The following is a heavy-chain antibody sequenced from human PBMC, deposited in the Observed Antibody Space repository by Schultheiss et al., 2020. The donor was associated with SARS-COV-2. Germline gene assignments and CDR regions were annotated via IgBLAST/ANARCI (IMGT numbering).Heavy chain of an antibody. Sequence: GESLKISCAASGFTFSSYGMHWVRQAPGKGLEWVSAISGSGGSTYYADSVKGRFTISRDNSKNTLYLQMNSLRAEDTAVYYCAKDWEQLDSFDPWGQGTLVTVSS. CDR3: AKDWEQLDSFDP. V-gene: IGHV3-23*01. CDR2: ISGSGGST. CDR1: GFTFSSYG. J-gene: IGHJ5*02. D-gene: IGHD6-13*01.